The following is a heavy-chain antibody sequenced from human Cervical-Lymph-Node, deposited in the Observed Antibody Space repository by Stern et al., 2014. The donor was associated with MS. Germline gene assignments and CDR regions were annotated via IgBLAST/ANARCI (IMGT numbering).Heavy chain of an antibody. D-gene: IGHD3-22*01. V-gene: IGHV7-4-1*02. J-gene: IGHJ3*02. CDR1: GYSFTTYA. CDR3: ARDLPDYYGIIGLFDM. Sequence: QLVQSGSELKKPGASVKVSCKASGYSFTTYAMNWVRQAPGQGLEWMGWINTYTGNATYAQGFTGRFVFSLDTSVSTAYLQISSLKAEDTAVYYCARDLPDYYGIIGLFDMWGRGTMVTVSS. CDR2: INTYTGNA.